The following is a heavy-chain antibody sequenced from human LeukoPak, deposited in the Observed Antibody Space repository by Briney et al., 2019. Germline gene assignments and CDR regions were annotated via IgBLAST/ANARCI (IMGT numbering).Heavy chain of an antibody. CDR3: ARSQRYQLRPDAFDI. CDR1: GGSISSSSYY. D-gene: IGHD2-2*01. Sequence: SETLSLTCTVSGGSISSSSYYWGWVRQPPGKGLEWIGSIYYSGSTYYNPSLKSRVTISVDTSKNQFSLKLSSVTAADTAVYYCARSQRYQLRPDAFDIWGQGTMVTVSS. J-gene: IGHJ3*02. V-gene: IGHV4-39*01. CDR2: IYYSGST.